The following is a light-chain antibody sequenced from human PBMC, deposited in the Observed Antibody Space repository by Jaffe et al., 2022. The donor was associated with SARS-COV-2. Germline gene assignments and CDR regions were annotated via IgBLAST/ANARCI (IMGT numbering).Light chain of an antibody. CDR1: QGIGNA. Sequence: DIQVTQSPSSLSASVGDRVTLTCRASQGIGNALGWYQQKPGKAPNRLIYAASNLQSGVPSRFSGSGSGTEFTLTISSLQPGDFATYYCLQHSRYPWTFGQGTKVEIK. CDR2: AAS. V-gene: IGKV1-17*01. CDR3: LQHSRYPWT. J-gene: IGKJ1*01.